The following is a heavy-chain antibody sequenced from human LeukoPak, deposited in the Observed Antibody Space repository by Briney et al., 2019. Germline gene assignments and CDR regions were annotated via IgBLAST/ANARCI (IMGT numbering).Heavy chain of an antibody. J-gene: IGHJ4*02. CDR2: INSDGSST. CDR1: GFTFSSYW. Sequence: PRGSLRLSCAASGFTFSSYWMHWVRQAPGKGLVWVSRINSDGSSTTYADTVKGRFTISRDNAKNTLYLQMNSLRAEDTAIYYCARDSLRVAGARGDFDYWGQGTLVTVSS. CDR3: ARDSLRVAGARGDFDY. D-gene: IGHD6-19*01. V-gene: IGHV3-74*01.